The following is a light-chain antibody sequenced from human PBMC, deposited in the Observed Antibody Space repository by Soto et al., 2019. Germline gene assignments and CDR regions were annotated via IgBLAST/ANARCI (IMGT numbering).Light chain of an antibody. J-gene: IGKJ1*01. CDR1: QSVSSK. CDR3: EQYSNWPPWT. V-gene: IGKV3-15*01. CDR2: DAS. Sequence: EIVMTQSPATLSVSPGERATLSCRASQSVSSKLAWYQQKPGQAPRLLIYDASTRATGIPARFSGSGSGTEFTLPISSLQSEDSAVYYLEQYSNWPPWTFGQGTKVEIK.